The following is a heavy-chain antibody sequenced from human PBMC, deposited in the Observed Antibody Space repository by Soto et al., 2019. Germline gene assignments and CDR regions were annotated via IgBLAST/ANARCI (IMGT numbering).Heavy chain of an antibody. D-gene: IGHD3-10*01. V-gene: IGHV1-46*01. J-gene: IGHJ4*02. Sequence: KQPPASVKVSCKASGYTFTSYYMHWVRQAPGQGLEWMGIINPSGGSTSYAQKFQGRVTMTRDTSTSTVYMELSSLRSEDTAVYYCARMYYGSGSYLGPPSDYWGQGTLVTVSS. CDR2: INPSGGST. CDR1: GYTFTSYY. CDR3: ARMYYGSGSYLGPPSDY.